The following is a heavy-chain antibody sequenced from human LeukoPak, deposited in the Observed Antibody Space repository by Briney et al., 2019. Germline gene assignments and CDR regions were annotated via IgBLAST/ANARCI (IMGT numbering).Heavy chain of an antibody. D-gene: IGHD5-24*01. CDR2: TSWNSGSI. CDR3: AKDGMMATMGYFDY. Sequence: GGSLRLSCAASGFTFDDYAMHWGRHAPGEGLEWVSGTSWNSGSIGYADSVKGRFTISRDNAKNSLYLQMNSLRAEDTALYYCAKDGMMATMGYFDYWGQGTLVTVSS. J-gene: IGHJ4*02. CDR1: GFTFDDYA. V-gene: IGHV3-9*01.